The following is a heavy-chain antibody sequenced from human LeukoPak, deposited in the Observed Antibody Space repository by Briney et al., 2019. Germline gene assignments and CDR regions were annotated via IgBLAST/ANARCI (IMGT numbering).Heavy chain of an antibody. CDR1: GFTFSSYE. CDR3: AREPMGGGFPSEADY. V-gene: IGHV3-48*03. Sequence: PGGSLRLSCAASGFTFSSYEMNWVRQAPGKGLEWVSYISSSGSTIYYVDSVKGRSTISRDNAKNSLYLQMNSLRAEDTAVYYCAREPMGGGFPSEADYWGQGTLVTVSS. D-gene: IGHD3-16*01. CDR2: ISSSGSTI. J-gene: IGHJ4*02.